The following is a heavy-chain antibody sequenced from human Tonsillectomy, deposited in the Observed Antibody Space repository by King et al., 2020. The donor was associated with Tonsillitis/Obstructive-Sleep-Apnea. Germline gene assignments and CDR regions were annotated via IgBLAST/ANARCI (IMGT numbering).Heavy chain of an antibody. V-gene: IGHV4-34*01. CDR2: INHSGST. CDR3: ARAEYSSSSLYYYYYIDV. CDR1: GGSFSGYY. Sequence: VQLQQWGAGLLKPSETLSLTCAVYGGSFSGYYWSWIRQPPGKGLEWIGEINHSGSTNYNPSHKSRVTISVDTSKNQFSLKLSSVTAADTAVYYCARAEYSSSSLYYYYYIDVWGKGTTVTVSS. J-gene: IGHJ6*03. D-gene: IGHD6-6*01.